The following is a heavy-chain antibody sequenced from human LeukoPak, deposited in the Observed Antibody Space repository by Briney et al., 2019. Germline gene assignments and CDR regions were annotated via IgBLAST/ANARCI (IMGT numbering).Heavy chain of an antibody. J-gene: IGHJ4*02. D-gene: IGHD3-16*02. V-gene: IGHV4-34*01. CDR1: GGSFSGYH. CDR3: ARSAYYDYVWGSYRVAYFDY. Sequence: SETLSLICAVYGGSFSGYHWSWIRQPPGKGLEWIGEINHSGSTNYNPSLKSRVTTSVDTSKNQFSLKLSSVTAADTAVYYCARSAYYDYVWGSYRVAYFDYWGQGTLVTVSS. CDR2: INHSGST.